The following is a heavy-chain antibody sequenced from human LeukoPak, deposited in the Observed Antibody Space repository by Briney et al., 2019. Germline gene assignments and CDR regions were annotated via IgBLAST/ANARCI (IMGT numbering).Heavy chain of an antibody. D-gene: IGHD6-19*01. J-gene: IGHJ4*02. CDR1: GYTFTSYG. CDR2: ISAYNGNT. Sequence: GASVKVSCKASGYTFTSYGISWVRQAPGQGLEWMGWISAYNGNTNYAQKLQGRVTMTTDTSTSTAYMELRSLRSDDTAVYYCARDPPPWYSSGWYSLDYWGQGTLVTVSS. V-gene: IGHV1-18*01. CDR3: ARDPPPWYSSGWYSLDY.